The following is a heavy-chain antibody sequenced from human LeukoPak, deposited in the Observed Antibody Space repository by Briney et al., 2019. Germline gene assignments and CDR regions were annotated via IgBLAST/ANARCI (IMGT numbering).Heavy chain of an antibody. CDR1: GGSISSGSYY. CDR2: IYTSGST. CDR3: ARVNAPGGRTRPFDY. V-gene: IGHV4-61*02. D-gene: IGHD3-16*01. J-gene: IGHJ4*02. Sequence: SETLSLTCTVSGGSISSGSYYWSWIRQPAGKGLEWIERIYTSGSTNYNPSLKSRVTISVDTSRNEFSLKLRSVTAADTAVYYCARVNAPGGRTRPFDYWGQGTLVAVSS.